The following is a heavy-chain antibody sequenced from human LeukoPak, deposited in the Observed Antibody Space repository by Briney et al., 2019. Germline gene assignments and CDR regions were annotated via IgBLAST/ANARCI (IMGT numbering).Heavy chain of an antibody. V-gene: IGHV4-59*01. J-gene: IGHJ4*02. CDR1: GGSISSYY. CDR3: ARGKLVAAAGLFDY. D-gene: IGHD6-13*01. CDR2: IYYSAST. Sequence: SETLSLACTVSGGSISSYYWSWIRQPPGKGLDWLGYIYYSASTNYNPSLKSRVTIQVDTSKNQLSLKLSSETAADTAVYYCARGKLVAAAGLFDYGGEGTLVTVS.